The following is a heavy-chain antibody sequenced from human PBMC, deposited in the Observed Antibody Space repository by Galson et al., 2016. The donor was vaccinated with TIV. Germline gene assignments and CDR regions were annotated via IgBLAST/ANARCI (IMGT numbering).Heavy chain of an antibody. Sequence: SLRLSCAASGFTFGSYGVHWVRQAPGKGLEWATGVWFDGSNKYYADSVKGRFTVSRDNSKNTLYLQMNSLRAEDTAVYYCAREFRDYYFDYWGQGTLVTVSS. V-gene: IGHV3-33*01. CDR1: GFTFGSYG. CDR2: VWFDGSNK. CDR3: AREFRDYYFDY. D-gene: IGHD3/OR15-3a*01. J-gene: IGHJ4*02.